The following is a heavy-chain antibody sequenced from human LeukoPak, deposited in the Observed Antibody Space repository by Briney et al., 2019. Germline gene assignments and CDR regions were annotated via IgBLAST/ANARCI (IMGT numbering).Heavy chain of an antibody. Sequence: SETLSLTCTVSGGSISSSSYYWGWIRQPPGKGLEWIGSIYYSGSTYYNPSLKSRVTISVDTSKNQFSLKLSSVTAADTAVYYCARHNDCTNGVYYHLFDYWGQGTLVTVSS. V-gene: IGHV4-39*01. CDR1: GGSISSSSYY. CDR3: ARHNDCTNGVYYHLFDY. J-gene: IGHJ4*02. D-gene: IGHD2-8*01. CDR2: IYYSGST.